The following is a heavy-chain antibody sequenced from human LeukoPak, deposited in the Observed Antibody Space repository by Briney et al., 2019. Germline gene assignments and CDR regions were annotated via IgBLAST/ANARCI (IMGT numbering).Heavy chain of an antibody. CDR2: ISSSSSYI. CDR3: ARDHGEAAAGTGDY. D-gene: IGHD6-13*01. Sequence: GGSLRLSCAASGFTFSSYSMNWVRQAPGKGLEWVSSISSSSSYIYYADSVKGRFTISRDNAKNSLYLQMNSLRAEDTAVYYCARDHGEAAAGTGDYWGQGTLVTVSS. V-gene: IGHV3-21*01. CDR1: GFTFSSYS. J-gene: IGHJ4*02.